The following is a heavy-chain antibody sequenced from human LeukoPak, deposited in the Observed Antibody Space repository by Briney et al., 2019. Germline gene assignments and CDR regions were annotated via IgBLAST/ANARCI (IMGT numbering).Heavy chain of an antibody. J-gene: IGHJ5*02. D-gene: IGHD1-1*01. CDR3: ARPQLERRRNWFDP. CDR2: VDHTGST. CDR1: DDSITMYY. Sequence: SETLSLTCTVSDDSITMYYWTWIRQPPGKGLEWIGYVDHTGSTKFNPSLNGRVSISRDTSNNFFSLKLSSVTAADTAVYYCARPQLERRRNWFDPWGQGTLVTVSS. V-gene: IGHV4-59*12.